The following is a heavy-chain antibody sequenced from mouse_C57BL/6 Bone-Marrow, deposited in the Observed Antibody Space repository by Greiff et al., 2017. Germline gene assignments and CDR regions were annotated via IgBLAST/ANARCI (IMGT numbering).Heavy chain of an antibody. CDR1: GYTFTSYG. V-gene: IGHV1-81*01. CDR2: IYPRSGNT. CDR3: ARYPHYYVGPLFAY. D-gene: IGHD1-2*01. Sequence: VQLQQSGAELARPGASVKLSCKASGYTFTSYGISWVQQRPGQGLEWIGGIYPRSGNTYYNEKVKGQATLTADKSSSTAYMALRRLTSVYSADYVCARYPHYYVGPLFAYWGQGTTLTVSA. J-gene: IGHJ2*01.